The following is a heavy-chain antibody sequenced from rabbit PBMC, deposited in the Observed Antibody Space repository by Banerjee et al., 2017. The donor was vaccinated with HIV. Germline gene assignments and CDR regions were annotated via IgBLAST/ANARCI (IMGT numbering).Heavy chain of an antibody. CDR1: GFDLSNYY. CDR2: IYSGSGGRT. J-gene: IGHJ4*01. CDR3: ARDLAAVTGWNFGL. Sequence: QEQLEESGGGLVQPGGSLTLSCKASGFDLSNYYMCWVRQAPGKGLEWIACIYSGSGGRTDYASWAKGRFTISRTSSTTVTLQMTSLTAADTATYFCARDLAAVTGWNFGLWGQGTLVTVS. V-gene: IGHV1S45*01. D-gene: IGHD7-1*01.